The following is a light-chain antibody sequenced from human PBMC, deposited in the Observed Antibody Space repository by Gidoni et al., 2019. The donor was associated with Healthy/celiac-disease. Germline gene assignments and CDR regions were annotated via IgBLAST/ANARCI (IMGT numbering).Light chain of an antibody. CDR2: AAS. Sequence: DIQMTQSPSSLSASVGDRVTITCRASQGIGNDLGWYQQKPGKAPKRLIYAASSLQGGVPSRFSGSGSETEFTLTSSSLQPEDFATYYCLQHNNYPFTFGPGTRVDIK. V-gene: IGKV1-17*01. CDR1: QGIGND. CDR3: LQHNNYPFT. J-gene: IGKJ3*01.